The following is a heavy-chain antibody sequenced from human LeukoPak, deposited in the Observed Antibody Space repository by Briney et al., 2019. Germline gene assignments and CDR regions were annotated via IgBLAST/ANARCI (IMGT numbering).Heavy chain of an antibody. Sequence: GGSLRLSCAASGFTFSSYNMNWVRQTPGQGLEWVSSITSGSSHIYYADSVKGRFTISRDNAKNSLFLQMNSLRPEDTAVYFCARDHYYDSSRGWIDYWGQGTLVTVSS. CDR1: GFTFSSYN. J-gene: IGHJ4*02. CDR2: ITSGSSHI. D-gene: IGHD3-22*01. V-gene: IGHV3-21*01. CDR3: ARDHYYDSSRGWIDY.